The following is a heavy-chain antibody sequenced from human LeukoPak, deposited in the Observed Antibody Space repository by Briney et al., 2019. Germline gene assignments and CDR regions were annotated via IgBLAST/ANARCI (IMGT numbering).Heavy chain of an antibody. V-gene: IGHV3-7*01. Sequence: GGSLRLSCAASGFTFSSYWMSWVRQAPGKGLEWVANIKQDGSEKYYVDSVKGRFTISRDNAKNSLYLQMNSLRAGDTAVYYCARARQYCSGGSCYGMRYYFDYWGQGTLVTVSS. CDR2: IKQDGSEK. J-gene: IGHJ4*02. CDR3: ARARQYCSGGSCYGMRYYFDY. CDR1: GFTFSSYW. D-gene: IGHD2-15*01.